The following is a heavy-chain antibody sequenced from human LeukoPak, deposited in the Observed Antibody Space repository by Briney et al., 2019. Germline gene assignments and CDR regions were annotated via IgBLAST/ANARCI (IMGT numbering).Heavy chain of an antibody. Sequence: ASVKVSCKASGYTFTGYYMHWVRQAPGQGLEWMGWINPNSGGTNYAQKFQGWVTMTRDTSIRTAYMELRRLRSDDTAVYYCARGPLRYWFDPWGQGTLVTVSS. V-gene: IGHV1-2*04. J-gene: IGHJ5*02. CDR1: GYTFTGYY. CDR2: INPNSGGT. CDR3: ARGPLRYWFDP.